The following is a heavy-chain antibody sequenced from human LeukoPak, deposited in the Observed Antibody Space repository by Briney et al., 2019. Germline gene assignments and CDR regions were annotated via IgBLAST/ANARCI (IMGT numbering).Heavy chain of an antibody. J-gene: IGHJ6*04. V-gene: IGHV3-11*06. D-gene: IGHD3-10*02. CDR1: GFTFSDYN. CDR3: AELGITMIGGV. CDR2: ISSSSIYI. Sequence: KPGGSLRLSCAASGFTFSDYNMRWIRQAPGKGLEWVSSISSSSIYIYYADSVKGRFTISRDNAKNSLYLQMNSLRAEDTAVYYCAELGITMIGGVWGKGTTVTISS.